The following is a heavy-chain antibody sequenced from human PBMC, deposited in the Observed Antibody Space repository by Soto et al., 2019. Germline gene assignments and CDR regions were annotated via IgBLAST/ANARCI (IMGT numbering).Heavy chain of an antibody. CDR1: GGTFSSYA. J-gene: IGHJ6*02. V-gene: IGHV1-69*13. CDR3: ARADYIPYYYYGMDV. CDR2: IIPIFGTA. D-gene: IGHD4-4*01. Sequence: GASVKVSCKASGGTFSSYAISWVRQAPGQGLEWMGGIIPIFGTANYAQKFQGRVTITAGESTSTAYMELSSLRSEDTAVYYCARADYIPYYYYGMDVWGQGTTVTVSS.